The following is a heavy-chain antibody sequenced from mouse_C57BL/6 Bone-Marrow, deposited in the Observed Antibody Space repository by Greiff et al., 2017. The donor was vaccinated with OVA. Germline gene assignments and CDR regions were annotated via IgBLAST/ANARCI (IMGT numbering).Heavy chain of an antibody. CDR1: GFTFSSYG. Sequence: EVQRVESGGDLVKPGGSLKLSCAASGFTFSSYGMSWVRQTPDKRLEWVATISSGGSYTYYPDSVKGRFTISRDNAKNTLYLQMSSLKSEDTAMYYCASFYYYGSSYGWYFDVWGTGTTVTVSS. J-gene: IGHJ1*03. CDR3: ASFYYYGSSYGWYFDV. D-gene: IGHD1-1*01. CDR2: ISSGGSYT. V-gene: IGHV5-6*01.